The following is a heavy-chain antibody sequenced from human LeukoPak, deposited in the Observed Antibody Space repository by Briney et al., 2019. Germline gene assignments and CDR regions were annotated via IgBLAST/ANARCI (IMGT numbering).Heavy chain of an antibody. J-gene: IGHJ4*02. Sequence: PGGSLRLSCAASGFAVSSNYMSWVRQAPGKGLEWVSVIYSGGSTYYADSVKGRFIISRDNSKNTLYLQMNSLRAEDTAVYYCARIYSSSWYLDYWGQGTLVTVSS. V-gene: IGHV3-66*01. CDR2: IYSGGST. CDR1: GFAVSSNY. D-gene: IGHD6-13*01. CDR3: ARIYSSSWYLDY.